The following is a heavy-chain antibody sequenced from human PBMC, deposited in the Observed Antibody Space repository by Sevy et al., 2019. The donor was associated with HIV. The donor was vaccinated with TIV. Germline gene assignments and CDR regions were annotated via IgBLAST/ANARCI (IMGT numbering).Heavy chain of an antibody. CDR1: GFTFSSYA. CDR2: ISGSGGST. J-gene: IGHJ5*02. V-gene: IGHV3-23*01. Sequence: GGSLRLSCAASGFTFSSYAMSWVRQAPGKGLERVSAISGSGGSTYYADSVKGRFTISRDNSKNTLYLQMNSLRAEDTAVYYCAKPLIAVAGADWFDPWGQGTLVTVSS. D-gene: IGHD6-19*01. CDR3: AKPLIAVAGADWFDP.